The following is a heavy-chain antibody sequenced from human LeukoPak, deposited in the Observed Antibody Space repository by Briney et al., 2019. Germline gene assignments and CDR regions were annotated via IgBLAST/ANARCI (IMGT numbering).Heavy chain of an antibody. Sequence: TGGSLRLSCAASGFTFSSYWMSWVRQAPGKGLEWVANIKQDGSEKYYVDSVKGRFTISRDNAKNSLYLQMNSLRAEDTAVYYCARVGYDFWSGYPWYFDYWSQGTLVTVSS. CDR3: ARVGYDFWSGYPWYFDY. CDR2: IKQDGSEK. D-gene: IGHD3-3*01. J-gene: IGHJ4*02. CDR1: GFTFSSYW. V-gene: IGHV3-7*01.